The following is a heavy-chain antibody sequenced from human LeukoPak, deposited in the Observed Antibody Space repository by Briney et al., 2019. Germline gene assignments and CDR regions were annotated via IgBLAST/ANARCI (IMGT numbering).Heavy chain of an antibody. Sequence: GGSLRLSCAASGFTFSNAWMSWVRQGPGKGLEWVGRIKSKTDGGTTDYAAPVKGRFTISRDDSKNTLFLEMNSVKTEDTAVYYCTTDPSITMLRGDYWGQGTLVTVSS. CDR2: IKSKTDGGTT. D-gene: IGHD3-10*01. J-gene: IGHJ4*02. V-gene: IGHV3-15*01. CDR1: GFTFSNAW. CDR3: TTDPSITMLRGDY.